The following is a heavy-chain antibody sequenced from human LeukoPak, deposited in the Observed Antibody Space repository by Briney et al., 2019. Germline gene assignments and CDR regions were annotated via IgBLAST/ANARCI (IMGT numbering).Heavy chain of an antibody. CDR1: GGTFSSYA. D-gene: IGHD3-10*01. Sequence: SVKVSCKASGGTFSSYASSWVRQAPGQGLEWMGRIIPIFGIANYAQKFQGRVTITADKSTSTAYMELSSLRSEDTAVYYCARVEVRGVIKTWGQGTLVTVSS. J-gene: IGHJ4*02. V-gene: IGHV1-69*04. CDR3: ARVEVRGVIKT. CDR2: IIPIFGIA.